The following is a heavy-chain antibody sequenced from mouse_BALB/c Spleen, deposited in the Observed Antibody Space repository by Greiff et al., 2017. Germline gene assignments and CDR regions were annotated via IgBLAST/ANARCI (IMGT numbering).Heavy chain of an antibody. Sequence: QGQLQQSGPELVKPGASVRISCKASGYTFTSYYIHWVKQRPGQGLEWIGWIYPGNVNTKYNEKFKGKATLTSDKSSSTAYMELSSLTSEDSAVYYCASQGRGGYWGQGTTLTVSS. D-gene: IGHD3-1*01. CDR3: ASQGRGGY. CDR1: GYTFTSYY. J-gene: IGHJ2*01. V-gene: IGHV1S56*01. CDR2: IYPGNVNT.